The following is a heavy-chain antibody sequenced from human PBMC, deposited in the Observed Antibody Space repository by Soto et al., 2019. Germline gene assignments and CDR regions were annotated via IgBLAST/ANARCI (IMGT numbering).Heavy chain of an antibody. CDR2: IYYSGST. V-gene: IGHV4-59*01. J-gene: IGHJ3*02. CDR3: ARRDTFDDAFDI. CDR1: GGSISSYY. D-gene: IGHD3-16*01. Sequence: PSETLSLTCTVSGGSISSYYWSWIRQPPGKGLEWIGYIYYSGSTNYNPSLKSRVTISVDTSKNQFSLKLSSVTAADTAVYYCARRDTFDDAFDIWGQGQWSPSPQ.